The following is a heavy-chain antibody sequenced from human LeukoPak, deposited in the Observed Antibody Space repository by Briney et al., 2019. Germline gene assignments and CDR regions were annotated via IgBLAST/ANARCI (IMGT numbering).Heavy chain of an antibody. J-gene: IGHJ4*02. V-gene: IGHV4-34*01. D-gene: IGHD6-19*01. CDR2: INHSGST. Sequence: SETLSLTCAVYGGSFSGYYWSWIRQPPGKGLEWIGEINHSGSTNYNPSLKSRVTISVDTSKNQFSLKLSSVTAADTAVYYCARDEVDSSGWYSRFDYWGQGTLVTVSS. CDR3: ARDEVDSSGWYSRFDY. CDR1: GGSFSGYY.